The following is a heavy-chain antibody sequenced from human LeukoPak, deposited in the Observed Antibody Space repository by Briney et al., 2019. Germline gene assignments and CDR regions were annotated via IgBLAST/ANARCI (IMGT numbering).Heavy chain of an antibody. CDR3: ARAYSGYDFYGMDV. V-gene: IGHV3-33*01. CDR2: IWYDGSNE. CDR1: GFTFSSYG. J-gene: IGHJ6*02. Sequence: GGSLRLSCAASGFTFSSYGMHWVRQAPGKGLEWVAVIWYDGSNEYYADSVKGRFTISRDNSKNTLYLQMNSLRAEDTAVYYCARAYSGYDFYGMDVWGQGTTVTVSS. D-gene: IGHD5-12*01.